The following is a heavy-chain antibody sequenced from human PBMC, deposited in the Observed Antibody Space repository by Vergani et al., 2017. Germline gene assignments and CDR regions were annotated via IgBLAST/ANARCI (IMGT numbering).Heavy chain of an antibody. CDR2: INHSGST. J-gene: IGHJ4*02. V-gene: IGHV4-34*01. D-gene: IGHD3-22*01. CDR1: GGSFSGYY. CDR3: ARARSGYLHHFDY. Sequence: QVQLQQWGAGLLKPSETLSLTCAVYGGSFSGYYWSWIRQPPGKGLEWIGEINHSGSTNYNPSLKSRVTISVDTSKNQFSLKLSSVTAADTAVYYCARARSGYLHHFDYWGQGTLVTVSS.